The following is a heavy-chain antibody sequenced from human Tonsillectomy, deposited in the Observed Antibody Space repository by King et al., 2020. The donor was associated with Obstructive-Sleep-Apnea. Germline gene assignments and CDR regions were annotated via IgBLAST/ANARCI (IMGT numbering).Heavy chain of an antibody. CDR3: TTTPCGGDCS. J-gene: IGHJ4*02. CDR1: GFTFSGSA. CDR2: IRNKANNYAT. Sequence: VQLVESGGGLVQPGGSLKLSCAASGFTFSGSAIHWVRQASGKGLEWVGRIRNKANNYATAYAASVKGRFTLSSDDSKNTAYLQMNSLKTEDTAVYYCTTTPCGGDCSWGQGTLVTVSA. V-gene: IGHV3-73*01. D-gene: IGHD2-21*02.